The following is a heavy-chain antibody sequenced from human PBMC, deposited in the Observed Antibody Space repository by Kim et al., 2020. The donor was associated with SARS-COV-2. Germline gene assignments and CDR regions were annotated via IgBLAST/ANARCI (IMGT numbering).Heavy chain of an antibody. D-gene: IGHD2-21*01. Sequence: GGSLRLSCAASGFTFSNAWMSWVRQAPGKGLEWVGRIKSKTDGGTTDYAAPVKGRFTISRDDSKNTLYLQMNSLKTEDTAVYYCTTVPYCGGDCNDYWGQGTLVTVSS. J-gene: IGHJ4*02. V-gene: IGHV3-15*01. CDR3: TTVPYCGGDCNDY. CDR1: GFTFSNAW. CDR2: IKSKTDGGTT.